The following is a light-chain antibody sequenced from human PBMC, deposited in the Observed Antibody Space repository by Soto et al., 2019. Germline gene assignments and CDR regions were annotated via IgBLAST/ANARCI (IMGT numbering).Light chain of an antibody. CDR2: KAS. J-gene: IGKJ5*01. V-gene: IGKV1-5*03. CDR1: QTISSW. Sequence: DIQMTQSPSTLSGSVGDRVTITCRASQTISSWLAWYQQKPGKAPKLPIYKASTLKSGVPSRFSGSGSGTDFTLTISNLQPEDFATYYCQQANSFPISFGQGTRLEIK. CDR3: QQANSFPIS.